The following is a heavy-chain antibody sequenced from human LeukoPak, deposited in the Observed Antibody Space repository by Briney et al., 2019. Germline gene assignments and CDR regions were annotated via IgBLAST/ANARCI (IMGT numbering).Heavy chain of an antibody. J-gene: IGHJ6*03. Sequence: PGGSLRLSCAASGFTFDDYAMHWVRQAPGKGLEWVSGISWNSGSIGYADSVKGRFTISRDNAKDSLYLQMNSLRAEDTAVYYCARGNLDPDFWSGYQYYYYYYMDVWGKGTTVTVSS. CDR1: GFTFDDYA. D-gene: IGHD3-3*01. CDR2: ISWNSGSI. CDR3: ARGNLDPDFWSGYQYYYYYYMDV. V-gene: IGHV3-9*01.